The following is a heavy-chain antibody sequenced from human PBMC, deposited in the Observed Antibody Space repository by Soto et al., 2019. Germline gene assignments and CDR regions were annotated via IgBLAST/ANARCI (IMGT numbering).Heavy chain of an antibody. V-gene: IGHV1-8*01. CDR3: ARKGFLDWFLDF. Sequence: QVQLVQSGAEVKKPGASVKISCKASGYTFSSYDINWVRQAAGQGLEWMGWVNPNSGDTDYAQKFQGRVTMTRDTSIRTAYMELSSLRSEDSAVSYCARKGFLDWFLDFWGQGTLVTVSS. J-gene: IGHJ4*02. CDR1: GYTFSSYD. CDR2: VNPNSGDT. D-gene: IGHD3-9*01.